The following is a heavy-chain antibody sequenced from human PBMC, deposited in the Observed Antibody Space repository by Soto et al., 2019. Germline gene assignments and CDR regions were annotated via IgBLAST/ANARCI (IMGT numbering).Heavy chain of an antibody. CDR2: ISYDGSNK. CDR1: GCTFSRYA. Sequence: GGSLKLSFAAFGCTFSRYALHWVRQAPGKGLEWVAVISYDGSNKYYADSVKGRFTISRDNSKNTLYLQMNSLRAEDTAVYYRARGTNYYDSSGYEDDAFDIWGQGT. CDR3: ARGTNYYDSSGYEDDAFDI. J-gene: IGHJ3*02. V-gene: IGHV3-30-3*01. D-gene: IGHD3-22*01.